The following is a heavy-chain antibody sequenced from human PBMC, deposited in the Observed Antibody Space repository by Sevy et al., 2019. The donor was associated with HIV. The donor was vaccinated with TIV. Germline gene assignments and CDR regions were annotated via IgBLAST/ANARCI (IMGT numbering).Heavy chain of an antibody. V-gene: IGHV3-30-3*01. CDR3: ARGSSGYSEYFDY. D-gene: IGHD3-22*01. CDR1: GFTFSSYA. CDR2: ISYDGSNK. J-gene: IGHJ4*02. Sequence: GGFLRLSCAASGFTFSSYAMHWVRQAPGKGLEWVGVISYDGSNKYYADSVKGRFTISRDNSKNTLYLQMNSLRAEDTAVYYCARGSSGYSEYFDYWGQGTLVTVSS.